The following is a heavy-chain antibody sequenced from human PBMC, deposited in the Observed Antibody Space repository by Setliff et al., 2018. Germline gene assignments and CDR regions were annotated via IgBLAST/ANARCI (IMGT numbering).Heavy chain of an antibody. J-gene: IGHJ6*01. CDR3: ARERIYDGLNYNGMDV. V-gene: IGHV1-18*01. CDR1: GYTLSNSI. Sequence: GASVKVSCKASGYTLSNSILSWVRQAPGQGLEWMGWISGYDGNTKYAQNLHGRVTITTDTSTTTAYMELRSLRSDDTAVYYCARERIYDGLNYNGMDVWGQGTTVTVSS. D-gene: IGHD3-3*01. CDR2: ISGYDGNT.